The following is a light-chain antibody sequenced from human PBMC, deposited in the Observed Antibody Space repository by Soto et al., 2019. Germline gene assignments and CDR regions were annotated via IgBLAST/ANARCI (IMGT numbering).Light chain of an antibody. CDR1: QTISSW. Sequence: DIQLTQSPSTLSVSLGDRVTLSCRASQTISSWLAWYQQKPGKAPKLLIDKASTLKIGVPSRFSGSGAGTQFTLTISSLQPDDFATEYCQHSNSYSEAFGQGTKVYI. J-gene: IGKJ1*01. V-gene: IGKV1-5*03. CDR3: QHSNSYSEA. CDR2: KAS.